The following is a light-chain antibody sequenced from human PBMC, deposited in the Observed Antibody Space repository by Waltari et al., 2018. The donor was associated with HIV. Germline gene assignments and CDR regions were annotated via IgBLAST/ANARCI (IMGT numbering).Light chain of an antibody. CDR1: QGISNY. V-gene: IGKV1-39*01. J-gene: IGKJ1*01. Sequence: DIQITQSPASLSASVGYRVTITCRASQGISNYLNWYQQQPGKAPKLLIFAASSIADGGPQRFTGSGSGTDFTLTISSLQPEDSATYYCQQSYSSLGTFGQGTKVEV. CDR3: QQSYSSLGT. CDR2: AAS.